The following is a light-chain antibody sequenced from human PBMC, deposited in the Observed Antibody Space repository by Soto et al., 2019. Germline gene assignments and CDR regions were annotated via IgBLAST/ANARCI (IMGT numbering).Light chain of an antibody. V-gene: IGKV4-1*01. CDR2: WAS. CDR3: QQYYSTPLT. J-gene: IGKJ4*01. CDR1: QSVLYRSNNHNY. Sequence: DIVMTQSPDSLAVSLGERATINCKSSQSVLYRSNNHNYLAWYQQKPGQPPRLLIYWASTRESGVPDRFSGSGSGTDFTLTISSLQAEDVAVYYCQQYYSTPLTFGGGTKVDIK.